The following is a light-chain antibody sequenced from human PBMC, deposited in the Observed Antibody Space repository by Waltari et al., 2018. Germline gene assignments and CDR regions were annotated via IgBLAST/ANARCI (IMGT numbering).Light chain of an antibody. CDR1: QSISSW. Sequence: DIQVTQSPSTLSASVGDRVTITCRASQSISSWLDWYQQKPGKAPNLLIYKASSLESGVPSRFSGSGSATEFTLTISSLQPADFAPYYCQQYNSYPYTFGQGTKLENK. V-gene: IGKV1-5*03. CDR3: QQYNSYPYT. CDR2: KAS. J-gene: IGKJ2*01.